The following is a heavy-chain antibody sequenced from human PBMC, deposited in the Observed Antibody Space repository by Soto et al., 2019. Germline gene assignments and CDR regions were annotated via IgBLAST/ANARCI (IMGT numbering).Heavy chain of an antibody. Sequence: PGGSLRLSCAASGFTFSTYAMHWVRQAPGKGLEWVAFRSYDGSNKYYADSVKGRFTISRDNSKNTLYLQMDSLTTEDTAVYYCARDRQVGYYGLDVWGQGTTVTVS. V-gene: IGHV3-30-3*01. J-gene: IGHJ6*02. CDR3: ARDRQVGYYGLDV. CDR1: GFTFSTYA. CDR2: RSYDGSNK.